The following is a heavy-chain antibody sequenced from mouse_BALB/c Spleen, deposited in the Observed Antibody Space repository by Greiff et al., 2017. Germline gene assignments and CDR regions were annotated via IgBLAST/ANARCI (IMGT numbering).Heavy chain of an antibody. CDR2: IWSDGST. CDR1: GFSLTSYG. J-gene: IGHJ1*01. D-gene: IGHD2-3*01. Sequence: VKLVESGPDLVAPSQSLSITCTVSGFSLTSYGVHWVRQPPGKGLEWLVVIWSDGSTTYNSALKSRLSISKDNSKSQVFLKMNSLQTDDTAMYYCARHRDGYSYFDVWGAGTTVTVSS. V-gene: IGHV2-6-2*01. CDR3: ARHRDGYSYFDV.